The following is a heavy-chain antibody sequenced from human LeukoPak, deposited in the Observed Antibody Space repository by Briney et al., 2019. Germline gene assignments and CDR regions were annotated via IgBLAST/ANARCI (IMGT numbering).Heavy chain of an antibody. V-gene: IGHV3-53*01. CDR2: LYSGGST. CDR3: AGSSWYYLGFDY. J-gene: IGHJ4*02. CDR1: GFTVSRNY. D-gene: IGHD6-13*01. Sequence: GGSLRLSCAASGFTVSRNYMSWVRQAPGKGLEWVSVLYSGGSTNYADSVKGRFTISRDNSKNTLYLQMNSLRAEDTAVYYCAGSSWYYLGFDYWGQGTLVTVSS.